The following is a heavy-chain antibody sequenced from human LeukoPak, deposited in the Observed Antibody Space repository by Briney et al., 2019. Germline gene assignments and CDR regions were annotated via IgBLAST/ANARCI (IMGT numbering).Heavy chain of an antibody. V-gene: IGHV4-34*01. J-gene: IGHJ5*02. CDR3: ARGIAAASIWFDP. Sequence: PSETLSLTCAVYGGSFSGYYWSWIRQPPGKGLEWIGEINHSGSTNYNPSLKSRVTISVDTSKNQFSLKLSSVTAADTAVYYCARGIAAASIWFDPWGQGTLVTVSS. CDR2: INHSGST. CDR1: GGSFSGYY. D-gene: IGHD6-13*01.